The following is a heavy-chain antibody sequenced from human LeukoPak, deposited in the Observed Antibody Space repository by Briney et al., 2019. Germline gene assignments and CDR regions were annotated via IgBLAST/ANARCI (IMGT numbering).Heavy chain of an antibody. CDR2: ISAYNGNT. Sequence: ASVNVSCKASGYTFSSYGISWVRQAPGQGLEWMGWISAYNGNTNYAQKLQGRVTMTTDTSTSTAYMELRSLRSDDTAVYYCAREVPAAMSAFDIWGQGTMVTVSS. J-gene: IGHJ3*02. CDR3: AREVPAAMSAFDI. D-gene: IGHD2-2*01. CDR1: GYTFSSYG. V-gene: IGHV1-18*01.